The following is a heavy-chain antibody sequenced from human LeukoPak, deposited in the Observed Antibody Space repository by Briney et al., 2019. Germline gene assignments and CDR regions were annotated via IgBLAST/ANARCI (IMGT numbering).Heavy chain of an antibody. CDR2: IYYSGST. CDR3: ARSIAARRNYYYYYMDV. J-gene: IGHJ6*03. V-gene: IGHV4-31*03. CDR1: GGSISSGGYY. D-gene: IGHD6-6*01. Sequence: PSETLSLTCTVSGGSISSGGYYWSWIRQHPGKGLEWLGYIYYSGSTYYNPSLKSRVTISVDTSKNQFSLKLSSVTAADTAVYYCARSIAARRNYYYYYMDVWGKGTTVTVSS.